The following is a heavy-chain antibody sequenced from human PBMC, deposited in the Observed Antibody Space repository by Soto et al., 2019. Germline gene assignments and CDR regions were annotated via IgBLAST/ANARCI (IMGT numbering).Heavy chain of an antibody. Sequence: PXXTLSLACAVYGGSFSGYYWGWILQPPGKGLEWIGEINHSGSTNYNPSLKSRVTISVDTSKNQFSLKLSSVTAADTAVYYCARGYDFWSGYYRHNWFDPWGQGTLVTVSS. J-gene: IGHJ5*02. CDR3: ARGYDFWSGYYRHNWFDP. CDR2: INHSGST. D-gene: IGHD3-3*01. CDR1: GGSFSGYY. V-gene: IGHV4-34*01.